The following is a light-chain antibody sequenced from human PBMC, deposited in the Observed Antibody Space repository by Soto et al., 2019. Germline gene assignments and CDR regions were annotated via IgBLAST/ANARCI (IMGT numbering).Light chain of an antibody. CDR2: GAS. J-gene: IGKJ2*01. V-gene: IGKV3-20*01. CDR1: QSVSSNY. Sequence: EIVLTQSPGTLSLSPGERATLSCRASQSVSSNYLVWYQQKPGQAPRLLIYGASSRATGIPDRFSGSGSGTDFTLTISRLEPEDFAVYYCQHYLSSGYTFGQGTKLEIK. CDR3: QHYLSSGYT.